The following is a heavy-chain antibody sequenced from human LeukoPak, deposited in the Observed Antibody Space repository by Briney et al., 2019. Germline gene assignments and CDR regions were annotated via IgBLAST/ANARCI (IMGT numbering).Heavy chain of an antibody. V-gene: IGHV3-30-3*01. J-gene: IGHJ4*02. CDR3: ARGSEITMVRGVLDY. CDR1: GFTFSSYA. CDR2: ISYDGSNK. Sequence: GRSLRLSCAASGFTFSSYAMHWVRQAPGKGLEWVAVISYDGSNKYYADPVKGRFTISRDNSKNTLYLQMNSLRAEDTAVYYCARGSEITMVRGVLDYWGQGTLVTVSS. D-gene: IGHD3-10*01.